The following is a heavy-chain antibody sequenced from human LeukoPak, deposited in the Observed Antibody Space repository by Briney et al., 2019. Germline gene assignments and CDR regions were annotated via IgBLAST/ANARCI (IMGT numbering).Heavy chain of an antibody. CDR3: ARTPDRGGDCYSAWRVEDY. V-gene: IGHV3-23*01. D-gene: IGHD2-21*02. CDR1: GFTFSSYA. J-gene: IGHJ4*02. CDR2: ISGSGGST. Sequence: GGSLRLSCAASGFTFSSYAMSWVRQAPGKGLEWVSAISGSGGSTYYADSVKGRFTISRDNSKNTLYLQMNSLRAEDTAVYYCARTPDRGGDCYSAWRVEDYWGQGTLVTVSS.